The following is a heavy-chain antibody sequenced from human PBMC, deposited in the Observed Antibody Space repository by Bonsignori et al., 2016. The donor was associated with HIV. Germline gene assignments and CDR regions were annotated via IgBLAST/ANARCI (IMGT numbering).Heavy chain of an antibody. V-gene: IGHV3-66*04. D-gene: IGHD6-6*01. Sequence: EVKLVESGGGFVQPGGSLRLACAASGFSVSDEYLTWVRQPPGKGLEWVSEIWTGGSKYYADSVKGRFTISRDSSKNTLDLQMNSLRDEDTGVYFCARHISSGNWGQGTLVTVSS. CDR2: IWTGGSK. CDR1: GFSVSDEY. J-gene: IGHJ4*02. CDR3: ARHISSGN.